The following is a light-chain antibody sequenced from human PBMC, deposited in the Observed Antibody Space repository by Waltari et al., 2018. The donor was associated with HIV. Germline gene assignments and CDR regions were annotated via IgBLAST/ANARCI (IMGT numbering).Light chain of an antibody. V-gene: IGLV2-23*02. CDR1: SSDVGSYNL. J-gene: IGLJ3*02. CDR3: CSFASSSSWV. CDR2: EVS. Sequence: QSALTQPSSVSGSPGQSITISCTGASSDVGSYNLVSWYQQHPGKGPKLLVYEVSKRPSGVFNRFSGSKSDNTASLTISGLQAEDEADYYCCSFASSSSWVFGGGSKLTVL.